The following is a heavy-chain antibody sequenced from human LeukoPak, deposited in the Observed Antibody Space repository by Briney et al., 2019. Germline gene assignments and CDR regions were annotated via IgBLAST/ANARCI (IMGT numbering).Heavy chain of an antibody. CDR3: AGASGAMGATHAFDI. Sequence: GASVKVSCKASGGTFISYAISWVRQAPGQGLEWMGGIIPIFGTANYAQKFQGRVTITTDESTSTAYMELSSLRSEDTAVYYCAGASGAMGATHAFDIWGQGTMVTVSS. CDR2: IIPIFGTA. CDR1: GGTFISYA. V-gene: IGHV1-69*05. J-gene: IGHJ3*02. D-gene: IGHD1-26*01.